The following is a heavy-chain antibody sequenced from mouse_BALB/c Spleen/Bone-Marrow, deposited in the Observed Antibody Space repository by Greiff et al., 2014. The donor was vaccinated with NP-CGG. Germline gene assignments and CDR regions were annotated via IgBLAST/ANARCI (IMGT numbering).Heavy chain of an antibody. V-gene: IGHV14-3*02. CDR1: GFNIKDTF. J-gene: IGHJ2*01. CDR3: TREEDY. Sequence: EVQLQQSGAELVKPGASVKLSCTGSGFNIKDTFMHWVKQRPEQGLEWIGRIGPANGNTKYDPKFQGKATITADTSSNTAYLQLTSLTSEDTAVYYCTREEDYWGQGTTLAVSS. CDR2: IGPANGNT.